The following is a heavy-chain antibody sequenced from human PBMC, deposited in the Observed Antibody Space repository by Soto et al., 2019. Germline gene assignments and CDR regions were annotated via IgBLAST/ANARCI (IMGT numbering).Heavy chain of an antibody. D-gene: IGHD6-19*01. CDR2: IGTTGHP. V-gene: IGHV3-13*05. CDR1: GFTFDNYD. J-gene: IGHJ4*01. CDR3: ARGSSGWYADLDY. Sequence: EVQLVESGGGLMRPGGSLRLSCTASGFTFDNYDMHWVRQRAGKGLGWVAAIGTTGHPYYPGSGKGRFTISRENVKNSLFLQVNDLNAGDTAVYYCARGSSGWYADLDYWGHGTLVTVSA.